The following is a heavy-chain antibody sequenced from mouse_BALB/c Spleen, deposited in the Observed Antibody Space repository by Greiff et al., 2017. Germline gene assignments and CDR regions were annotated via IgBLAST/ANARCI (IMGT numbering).Heavy chain of an antibody. Sequence: EVQLQQSGAELVKPGASVKLSCTASGFNIKDTYMHWVKQRPEQGLEWIGRIDPANGNTKYDPKFQGKATITADTSSNTAYLQLSSLTSEDTAVYYCAREGDDGYYVGAMDYWGQGTSVTVSS. V-gene: IGHV14-3*02. J-gene: IGHJ4*01. CDR3: AREGDDGYYVGAMDY. D-gene: IGHD2-3*01. CDR1: GFNIKDTY. CDR2: IDPANGNT.